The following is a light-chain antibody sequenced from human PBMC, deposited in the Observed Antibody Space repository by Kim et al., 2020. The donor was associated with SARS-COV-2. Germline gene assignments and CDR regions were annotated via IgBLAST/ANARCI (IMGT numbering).Light chain of an antibody. J-gene: IGKJ4*01. V-gene: IGKV1-39*01. CDR3: QQSHTTPLLT. CDR2: AAS. Sequence: ASVGDRVTITCRTTQSISSHLNWYQQKPGRAPKLLISAASTLQSGVPSRFSGSGSGTDFTLTISTLQPEDFATYYCQQSHTTPLLTFGGGTKLEI. CDR1: QSISSH.